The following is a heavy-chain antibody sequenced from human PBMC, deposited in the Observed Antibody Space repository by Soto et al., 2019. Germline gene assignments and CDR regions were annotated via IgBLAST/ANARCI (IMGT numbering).Heavy chain of an antibody. CDR2: IKQDGSEK. V-gene: IGHV3-7*01. D-gene: IGHD3-3*01. CDR1: GFTFVSFW. Sequence: EVQLVESGEGLFKPGGSLRLSVPPPGFTFVSFWISGVPKLPGKGLEWGANIKQDGSEKYYVDSVKGRFTISRDNAKNSLYLQMNSLRAEDTAVYYCARDRYSYYDFWSGSLPYYYFGMDVWGQGTTVTVSS. J-gene: IGHJ6*02. CDR3: ARDRYSYYDFWSGSLPYYYFGMDV.